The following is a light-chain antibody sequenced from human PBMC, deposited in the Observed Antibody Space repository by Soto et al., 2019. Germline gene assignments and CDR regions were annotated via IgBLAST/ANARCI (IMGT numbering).Light chain of an antibody. J-gene: IGKJ3*01. CDR3: QQYDTLPPFT. CDR1: QDIRTS. CDR2: GAS. V-gene: IGKV1-33*01. Sequence: DIQMTQSPSSLSASVGARVSITCQASQDIRTSLSWFQQKPGRAPKLLIYGASNLETGVASRFRGSGSGTHFTLTISSLQPEDIATYYCQQYDTLPPFTFGPGTKVDIK.